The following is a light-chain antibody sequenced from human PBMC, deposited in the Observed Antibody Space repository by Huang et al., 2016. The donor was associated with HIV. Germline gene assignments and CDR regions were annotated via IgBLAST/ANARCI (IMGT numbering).Light chain of an antibody. CDR1: QNIKKY. CDR3: QQSVKTPRT. CDR2: GAS. J-gene: IGKJ2*01. V-gene: IGKV1-39*01. Sequence: DIQITQSPSSLSASVGDRVTITCRASQNIKKYLNWYQQQPGKAPKHLISGASTLQSGVPSSVSGRGSATDFTLTISSLQPEDSAVYFCQQSVKTPRTFGQGTKLEI.